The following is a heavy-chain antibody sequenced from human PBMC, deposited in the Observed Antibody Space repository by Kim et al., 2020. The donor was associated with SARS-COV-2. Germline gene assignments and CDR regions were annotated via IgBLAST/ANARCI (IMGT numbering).Heavy chain of an antibody. CDR3: ARRLRWYGMDV. J-gene: IGHJ6*02. CDR2: IEGDDAK. D-gene: IGHD2-15*01. CDR1: GFSLNTGEMC. Sequence: SGPTLVNPTQTLTLTCAFSGFSLNTGEMCVTWIRQPPGKALEWLARIEGDDAKAYSPSLMTRLTISKDTSKNQVVLIMTNMDPADTATYYCARRLRWYGMDVWGPGTTVTVSS. V-gene: IGHV2-70*11.